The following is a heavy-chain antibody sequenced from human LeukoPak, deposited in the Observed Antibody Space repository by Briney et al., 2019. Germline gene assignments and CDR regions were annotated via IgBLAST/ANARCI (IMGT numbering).Heavy chain of an antibody. V-gene: IGHV3-30*18. J-gene: IGHJ6*02. D-gene: IGHD6-13*01. CDR1: GFTFSSYG. CDR2: ISYDGSNK. Sequence: PGGSLRLSCAASGFTFSSYGMHWVRQAPGKGLEWVAVISYDGSNKYYADSVKGRFTISRDNSKNTLYLQMNSLRAEDTAVYYCAKDQAAYSSSWYDGMDVWGQGTMVTVSS. CDR3: AKDQAAYSSSWYDGMDV.